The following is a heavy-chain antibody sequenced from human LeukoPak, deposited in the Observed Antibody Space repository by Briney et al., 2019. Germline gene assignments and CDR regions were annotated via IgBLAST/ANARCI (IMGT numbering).Heavy chain of an antibody. Sequence: GGPLRLACAASGFTFDDYTMHWVRQAPGKGLEWVSLISGDGGSTYYADSVKGRFTVSRDNSKNSLYLQMNSLRTEDTALYYCATDMGYNWNDSFDYWGQGTLVTVSS. CDR2: ISGDGGST. D-gene: IGHD1-20*01. CDR3: ATDMGYNWNDSFDY. J-gene: IGHJ4*02. V-gene: IGHV3-43*02. CDR1: GFTFDDYT.